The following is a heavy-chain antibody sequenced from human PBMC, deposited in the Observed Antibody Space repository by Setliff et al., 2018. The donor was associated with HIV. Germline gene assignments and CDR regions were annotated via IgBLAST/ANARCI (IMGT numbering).Heavy chain of an antibody. Sequence: ASVKVSCKASGYSFARYVRSWVGQDPGQGLVWMGWISGYNGNTKYAQSFQDRVAMTTETTKSTAYREMRSLRSDDTAVYFCARVPYRSAWFSGVHDVFDIWGQGTMVTVSS. CDR3: ARVPYRSAWFSGVHDVFDI. D-gene: IGHD6-19*01. CDR1: GYSFARYV. V-gene: IGHV1-18*01. J-gene: IGHJ3*02. CDR2: ISGYNGNT.